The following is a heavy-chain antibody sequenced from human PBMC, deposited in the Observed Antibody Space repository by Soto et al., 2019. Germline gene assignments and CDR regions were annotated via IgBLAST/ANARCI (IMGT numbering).Heavy chain of an antibody. D-gene: IGHD3-16*01. CDR1: GDSMATGGHY. J-gene: IGHJ4*02. CDR3: ARDKDLQPTVWGF. CDR2: VYYSGAT. V-gene: IGHV4-31*03. Sequence: TSETLSLTCTVSGDSMATGGHYYNWIRQVPGKGLEWIGYVYYSGATHYTPSLRARATISRDTSKNQFSLRLISVTAADTALYYCARDKDLQPTVWGFWGQGIQVT.